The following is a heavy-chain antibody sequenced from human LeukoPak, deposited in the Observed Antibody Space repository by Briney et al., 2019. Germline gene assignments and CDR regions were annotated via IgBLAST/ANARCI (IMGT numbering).Heavy chain of an antibody. CDR1: GDSISRSSYY. V-gene: IGHV4-39*01. CDR2: LYFSGST. CDR3: ASPYY. J-gene: IGHJ4*02. Sequence: PSETLSLTCTVSGDSISRSSYYWGWVRQPPGKGLEWIGGLYFSGSTYYNPSLKSRVTISVDTSKNQFSLKLNSVTAADTAVYFCASPYYWGQGCLVTVSS.